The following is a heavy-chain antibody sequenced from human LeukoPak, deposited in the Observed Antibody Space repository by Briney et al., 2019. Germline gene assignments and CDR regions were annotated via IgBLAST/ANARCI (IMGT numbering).Heavy chain of an antibody. J-gene: IGHJ6*03. CDR1: GGSISSTTYY. V-gene: IGHV4-39*01. CDR2: VYYGETT. Sequence: ASETLSLTCTVSGGSISSTTYYWAWIRQPPGTGLEWIGSVYYGETTYYNPSLESRVTISVDTSKNQFSLRLNPVTAADTAVYYCARHEASYFYYYMDVWGAGTTVIVSS. CDR3: ARHEASYFYYYMDV.